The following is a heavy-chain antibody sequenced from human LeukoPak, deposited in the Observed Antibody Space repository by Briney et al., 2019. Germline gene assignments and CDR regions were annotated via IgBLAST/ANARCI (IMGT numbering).Heavy chain of an antibody. CDR3: WRNPKRDYAGAFDFQL. J-gene: IGHJ1*01. D-gene: IGHD4-17*01. CDR1: GFTFSTYA. V-gene: IGHV3-23*01. CDR2: IRGSGGGT. Sequence: GGSLRLSCVVSGFTFSTYAMTWVRQAPGRGLEWVSSIRGSGGGTYYADSVKGRFTISRDNSKNTLYLQMNSLRAADTAIYYWWRNPKRDYAGAFDFQLWGQGTLVTVSS.